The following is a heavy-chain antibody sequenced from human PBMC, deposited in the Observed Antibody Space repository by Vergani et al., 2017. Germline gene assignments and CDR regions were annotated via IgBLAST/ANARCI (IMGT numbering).Heavy chain of an antibody. J-gene: IGHJ4*02. CDR3: AKHFRGWGIDY. D-gene: IGHD3-16*01. Sequence: QVQLVESGGGVVQRGGSLRLSCATSGFTLSNYDMQWIRQGPGKGLEFVAFIQFYGSNQYYADSVKGRFTLCRDFSKNTLYLQMNSLRTDDTATYYCAKHFRGWGIDYWGQGTQVIVSS. V-gene: IGHV3-30*02. CDR1: GFTLSNYD. CDR2: IQFYGSNQ.